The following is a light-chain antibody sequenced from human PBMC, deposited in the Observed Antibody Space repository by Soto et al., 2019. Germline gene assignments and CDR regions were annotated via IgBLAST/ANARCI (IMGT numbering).Light chain of an antibody. CDR3: SSYTSSSTHYV. J-gene: IGLJ1*01. CDR1: NSDVGGYNY. Sequence: QSALTQPASVSGSPGQSITISCTGTNSDVGGYNYVSWYQQHPGKAPKLMIYDVSNRPSGVSNRFSGSKSGNTASLTISGLQAEDEADYYCSSYTSSSTHYVFGTGTKLTVL. CDR2: DVS. V-gene: IGLV2-14*01.